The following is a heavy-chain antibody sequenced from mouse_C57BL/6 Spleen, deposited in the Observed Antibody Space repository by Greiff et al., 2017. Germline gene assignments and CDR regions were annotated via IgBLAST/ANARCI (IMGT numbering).Heavy chain of an antibody. CDR2: IWSGGST. CDR1: GFSLTSYG. J-gene: IGHJ4*01. Sequence: QVQLQQSGPGLVQPSQSLSITCTVSGFSLTSYGVHWVRQSPGKGLEWLGVIWSGGSTDYNAAFISRMGISKDNTKSQVFFKMNSLQADDTASYCCAINFYVSSYGAMDYWGQGTSVTGSS. V-gene: IGHV2-2*01. D-gene: IGHD1-1*01. CDR3: AINFYVSSYGAMDY.